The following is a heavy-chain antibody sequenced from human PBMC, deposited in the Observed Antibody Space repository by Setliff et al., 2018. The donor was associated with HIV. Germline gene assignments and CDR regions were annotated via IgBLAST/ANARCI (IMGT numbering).Heavy chain of an antibody. V-gene: IGHV3-48*01. J-gene: IGHJ6*03. CDR1: GFTFGDFC. CDR2: ISSKRTSI. D-gene: IGHD4-17*01. CDR3: ARGPTTVTSYYYYYMDV. Sequence: GGSLRLSCETSGFTFGDFCMNWVRQAPGKGLEWISYISSKRTSIYYADSVKGRFTISRDNDRNSLYLQMNGLRAEDTAVYYCARGPTTVTSYYYYYMDVWGKGTTVTVSS.